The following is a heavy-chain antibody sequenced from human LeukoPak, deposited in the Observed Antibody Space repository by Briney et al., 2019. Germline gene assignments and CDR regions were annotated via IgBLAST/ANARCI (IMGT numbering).Heavy chain of an antibody. CDR2: ISGSGRST. CDR3: AKGSSSSWYDAFDI. J-gene: IGHJ3*02. D-gene: IGHD6-13*01. V-gene: IGHV3-23*01. CDR1: GFTFSSYA. Sequence: GGSLRLSCAASGFTFSSYAMTWVRQAPGKGLEWVSTISGSGRSTYYADSVKGRFTMSRDNSKNTVYVQMNSLRAEDTAVYYCAKGSSSSWYDAFDIWGQGTMVTVSS.